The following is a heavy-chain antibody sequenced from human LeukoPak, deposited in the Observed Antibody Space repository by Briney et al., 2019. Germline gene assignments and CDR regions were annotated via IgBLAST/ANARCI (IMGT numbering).Heavy chain of an antibody. V-gene: IGHV3-7*01. CDR3: AKEGRGGYNYDY. CDR1: GFTFSGFW. J-gene: IGHJ4*02. CDR2: IKQDGSEK. Sequence: PGGSLRLSCAASGFTFSGFWMGWVRQAPGKGLEWLANIKQDGSEKYHVDSVKGRFTISRDNAKNALYLQMNSLRAEDTAVYYCAKEGRGGYNYDYWGQGTLLTVSS. D-gene: IGHD5-24*01.